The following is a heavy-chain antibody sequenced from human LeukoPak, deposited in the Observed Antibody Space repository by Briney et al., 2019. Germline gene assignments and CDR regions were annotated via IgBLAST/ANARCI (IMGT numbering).Heavy chain of an antibody. Sequence: ASVKVSCKASGYTFTGYYMHWVRQAPGQGLEWMGWINPISGGTNYAQKFQGRVTMTRDTSISTAYMELSRLRSDDTAVYYCARGSSSWYGYYYYYMDVWGKGTTVTVSS. J-gene: IGHJ6*03. CDR2: INPISGGT. V-gene: IGHV1-2*02. CDR3: ARGSSSWYGYYYYYMDV. CDR1: GYTFTGYY. D-gene: IGHD6-13*01.